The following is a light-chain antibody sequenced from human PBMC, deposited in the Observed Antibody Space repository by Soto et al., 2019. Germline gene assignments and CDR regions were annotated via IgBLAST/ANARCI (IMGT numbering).Light chain of an antibody. CDR2: GNY. Sequence: QSVLTQPPSVSGSPGQRVTISCTGSSTNIGAGHDVHWYQQLPGTAPKLLIYGNYNRPSGVPDRLSGSKSGTSASLAITGLQAEDEADYYCRSYDSSLSARVFGGGTKLTVL. J-gene: IGLJ3*02. CDR3: RSYDSSLSARV. V-gene: IGLV1-40*01. CDR1: STNIGAGHD.